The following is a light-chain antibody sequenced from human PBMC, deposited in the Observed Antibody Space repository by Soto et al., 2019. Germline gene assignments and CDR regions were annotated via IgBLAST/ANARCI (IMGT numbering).Light chain of an antibody. Sequence: EIVLTQSPDTLSLSPGERATLSCRASRTVIRNNLAWHQQKPGQTPRLLVYGASNRATGIPDRFSGSGSGTEFILTISSLQSEDFAVYYCQEYNTWPWTFGQGTKVDIK. J-gene: IGKJ1*01. V-gene: IGKV3-15*01. CDR3: QEYNTWPWT. CDR2: GAS. CDR1: RTVIRNN.